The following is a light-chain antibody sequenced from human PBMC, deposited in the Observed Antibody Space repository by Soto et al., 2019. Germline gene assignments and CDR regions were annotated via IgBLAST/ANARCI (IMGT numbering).Light chain of an antibody. J-gene: IGKJ5*01. CDR1: QHVSTSY. CDR3: QQYNSWPIT. V-gene: IGKV3D-15*01. CDR2: GAS. Sequence: VMTQSPATLSVSHGARATLSCRASQHVSTSYLAWYQQKPGQAPRLIIIGASSRATGIPDRFSGSGSGTDLTLTISSLQPEDVAVYDCQQYNSWPITFGQGTRLEIK.